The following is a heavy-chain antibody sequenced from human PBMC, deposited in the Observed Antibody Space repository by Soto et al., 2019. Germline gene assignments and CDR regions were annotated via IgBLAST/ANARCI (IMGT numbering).Heavy chain of an antibody. V-gene: IGHV3-23*01. D-gene: IGHD2-2*01. J-gene: IGHJ4*02. CDR1: RFTFSSYA. CDR3: AKSRVRVVPTALDY. CDR2: ISGSGGST. Sequence: GGSRRLSCAASRFTFSSYAMTWVRQALAKGLEWVSAISGSGGSTYYADSVKGRFTISRDNSKNTLYLQMNSLRAEDTAVYYCAKSRVRVVPTALDYWGQGTLVTVSS.